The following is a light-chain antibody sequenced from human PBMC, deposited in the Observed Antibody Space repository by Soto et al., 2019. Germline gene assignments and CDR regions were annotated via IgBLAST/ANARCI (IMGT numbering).Light chain of an antibody. Sequence: DVVMTQSPLSLPVTLGQPASISCRSSQSLVYSDGNTYLNWFQQRPGQSPRRLIYKVSNRHSGVPDRFSGRGSRTDFTLKISRVEAEDVGVYYCIQGTHWPPYTFGQGTKLEIK. V-gene: IGKV2-30*01. CDR3: IQGTHWPPYT. J-gene: IGKJ2*01. CDR2: KVS. CDR1: QSLVYSDGNTY.